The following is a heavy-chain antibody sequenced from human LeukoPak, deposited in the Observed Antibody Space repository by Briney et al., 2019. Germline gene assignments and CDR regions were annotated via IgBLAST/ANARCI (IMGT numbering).Heavy chain of an antibody. CDR2: IIPIFGTA. CDR3: ASFEGTGQWPRAFDI. V-gene: IGHV1-69*06. Sequence: ASVKVSCKASGYTFTSYGISWVRQAPGQGLEWMGGIIPIFGTANYAQKFQGRVTITADKSTSTAYMELSSLRSEDTAVYYCASFEGTGQWPRAFDIWGQGTMVTVSS. J-gene: IGHJ3*02. CDR1: GYTFTSYG. D-gene: IGHD6-19*01.